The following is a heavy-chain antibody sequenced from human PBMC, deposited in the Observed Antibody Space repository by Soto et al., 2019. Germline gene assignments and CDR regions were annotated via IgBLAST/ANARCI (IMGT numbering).Heavy chain of an antibody. CDR1: GFTFSSYA. Sequence: GGSLRLSCAASGFTFSSYAMSWVRQAPGKGLEWVSAISGSGGSTYYADSVKGRFTISRDNSKNTLYLQMNSLRAEDTAVYYCAKPVKGYYYYYMDVWGKGTTVTVSS. CDR2: ISGSGGST. J-gene: IGHJ6*03. V-gene: IGHV3-23*01. CDR3: AKPVKGYYYYYMDV.